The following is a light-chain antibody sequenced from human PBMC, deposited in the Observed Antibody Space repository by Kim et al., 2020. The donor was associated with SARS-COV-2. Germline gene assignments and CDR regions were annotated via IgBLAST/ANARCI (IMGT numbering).Light chain of an antibody. Sequence: EIVLTQSPVTLSLSPGERATLSCRASQSLRNNYLAWYQQKPGQAPRLLIYAASSRATGIPDRFSGSGSGTDFTLTISRLEPEDFALYYCQQYVTSPYTFGQGTKLEI. CDR1: QSLRNNY. CDR2: AAS. CDR3: QQYVTSPYT. V-gene: IGKV3-20*01. J-gene: IGKJ2*01.